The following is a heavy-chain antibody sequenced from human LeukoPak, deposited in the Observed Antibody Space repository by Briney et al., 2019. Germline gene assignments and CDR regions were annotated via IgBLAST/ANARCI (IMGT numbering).Heavy chain of an antibody. Sequence: ASVSVFCKASGYTFTSYDIKWVRQAPGQGLEGRGWMNHKRGNTVYAQRFQGRDTMKRNTSISTAYMELSSLRSEHTAVYYCARGNYHILTGTYPHYSYYYYMDVWGKGTTVTISS. CDR1: GYTFTSYD. CDR2: MNHKRGNT. J-gene: IGHJ6*03. D-gene: IGHD3-9*01. CDR3: ARGNYHILTGTYPHYSYYYYMDV. V-gene: IGHV1-8*01.